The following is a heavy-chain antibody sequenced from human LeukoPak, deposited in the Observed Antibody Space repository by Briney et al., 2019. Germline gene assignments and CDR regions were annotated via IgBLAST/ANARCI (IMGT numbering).Heavy chain of an antibody. D-gene: IGHD3-10*01. CDR3: AGSFGDVKNF. J-gene: IGHJ4*01. CDR2: IKPDGSEK. CDR1: GFSFRDHW. Sequence: LSGGSLRLSCAGSGFSFRDHWMSWLRQAPGKGPEWVAHIKPDGSEKYYVDSVKGRFIISRDDARNSLSLQMNSLRAEDTAVYYCAGSFGDVKNFWGQGTLVTVSS. V-gene: IGHV3-7*01.